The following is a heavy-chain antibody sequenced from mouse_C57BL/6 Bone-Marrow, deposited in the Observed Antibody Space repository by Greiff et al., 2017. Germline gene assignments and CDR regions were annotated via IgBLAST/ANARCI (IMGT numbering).Heavy chain of an antibody. CDR3: AREESINSSNFYYSMDY. CDR2: IDSSDSYT. V-gene: IGHV1-50*01. D-gene: IGHD2-5*01. J-gene: IGHJ4*01. Sequence: QVQLQQPGAELVKPGASVKLSCKASGYTFTSYWMQWVKQRPGQGLEWIGEIDSSDSYTNSHQKFKGKATLTVDTSSSAAYMQLSSLTSEDSAVFYDAREESINSSNFYYSMDYWGQGTSVTVSS. CDR1: GYTFTSYW.